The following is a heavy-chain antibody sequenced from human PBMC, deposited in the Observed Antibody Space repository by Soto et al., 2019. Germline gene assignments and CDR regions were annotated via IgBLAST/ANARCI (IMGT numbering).Heavy chain of an antibody. J-gene: IGHJ4*02. CDR3: ARISSGWDFDY. CDR2: IYYSGST. CDR1: GCSISSYY. Sequence: PSETLSLTCTFSGCSISSYYWSLIRQPPGKGLEWIGYIYYSGSTNYNPSLKSRVTISVDTSKNQFSLKLSSVTAADTAVYYCARISSGWDFDYWGQGTLVTVSS. D-gene: IGHD6-19*01. V-gene: IGHV4-59*01.